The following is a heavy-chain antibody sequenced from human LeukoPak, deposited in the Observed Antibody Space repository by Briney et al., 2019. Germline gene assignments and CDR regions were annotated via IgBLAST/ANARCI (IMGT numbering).Heavy chain of an antibody. Sequence: SETLSLTCTVSGDSIISNIYWWDWVRLPPGKGLEWLGATCYTKRTFYIPSLRSRATISVYTSNNQFSLGLSSATAAHTAVYYCARRRHNFDFYDVWGQGTRVTVSS. V-gene: IGHV4-39*01. CDR2: TCYTKRT. J-gene: IGHJ3*01. CDR1: GDSIISNIYW. CDR3: ARRRHNFDFYDV. D-gene: IGHD3/OR15-3a*01.